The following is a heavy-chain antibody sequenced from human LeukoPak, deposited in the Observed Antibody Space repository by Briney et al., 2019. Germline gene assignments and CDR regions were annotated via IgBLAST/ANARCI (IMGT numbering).Heavy chain of an antibody. CDR2: IYSGGST. V-gene: IGHV3-66*01. D-gene: IGHD4-17*01. CDR3: ARDRPNSYGSDY. CDR1: GFTFSSYA. Sequence: GGSLRLSCSASGFTFSSYAMSWVRQAPGKGLEWVSVIYSGGSTYYADSVKGRFTISRDNSKNTLYLQMDSLRAEDTAVYYCARDRPNSYGSDYWGQGTLVTVSS. J-gene: IGHJ4*02.